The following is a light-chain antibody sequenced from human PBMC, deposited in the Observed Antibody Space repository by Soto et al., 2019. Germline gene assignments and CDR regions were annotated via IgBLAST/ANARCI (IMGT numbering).Light chain of an antibody. V-gene: IGLV1-40*01. J-gene: IGLJ2*01. CDR1: SSNIGAGYD. CDR2: GTS. CDR3: QSYDSSLSGYVV. Sequence: QSVLTQPPSVSGAPGQRVTISCTGSSSNIGAGYDVHWYQQLPGTAPKLLIYGTSNRPSGVPDRFSGSKSGTSASLAITGLQAEDEADYYCQSYDSSLSGYVVFGGGTKVTVL.